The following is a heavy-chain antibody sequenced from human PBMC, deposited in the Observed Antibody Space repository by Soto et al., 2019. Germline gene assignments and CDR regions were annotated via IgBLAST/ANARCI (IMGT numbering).Heavy chain of an antibody. CDR2: ISYDGSNK. CDR1: GFTFSSYG. CDR3: AKGREGFDL. Sequence: QVQLVESGGGVVQPGRSLRLSCAASGFTFSSYGMHWVRQAPGKGLEWVAVISYDGSNKYYADSVKGRFTISRDNSKNTLYLQMNSLRAEDRAVYYCAKGREGFDLWGRGTLVTVSS. J-gene: IGHJ2*01. D-gene: IGHD1-26*01. V-gene: IGHV3-30*18.